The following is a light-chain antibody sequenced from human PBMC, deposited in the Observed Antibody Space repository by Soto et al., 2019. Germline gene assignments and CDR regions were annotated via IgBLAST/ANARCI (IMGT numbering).Light chain of an antibody. Sequence: QSVLTQPASVSWCPGQSITISCTGTSSDVGGYYYVSWYQQYPGKAPKLMIYDVSNRPSGISNRFSGSKSGNTASLTISGLQAEDEADYYCSSYTSSRTVVFGGGTKVTVL. V-gene: IGLV2-14*01. CDR2: DVS. CDR3: SSYTSSRTVV. CDR1: SSDVGGYYY. J-gene: IGLJ2*01.